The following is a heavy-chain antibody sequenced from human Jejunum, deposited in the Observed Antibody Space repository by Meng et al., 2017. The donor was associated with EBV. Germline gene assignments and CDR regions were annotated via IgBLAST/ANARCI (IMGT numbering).Heavy chain of an antibody. CDR2: IWYDGGNK. V-gene: IGHV3-33*01. CDR3: ARDPYDDSRSDFDY. Sequence: QVHLVQSGAEVKKPGASVKVSCKAAGFTFGRYAMDWVRQAPGKGLEWVAVIWYDGGNKYYADSVKGRFTISRDNSNNTVYLQMNSLRAEDTAVYYCARDPYDDSRSDFDYWGQGTLVTVSS. CDR1: GFTFGRYA. D-gene: IGHD6-6*01. J-gene: IGHJ4*02.